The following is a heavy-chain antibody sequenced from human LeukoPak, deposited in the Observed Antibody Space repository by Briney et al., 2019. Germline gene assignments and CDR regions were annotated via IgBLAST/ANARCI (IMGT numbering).Heavy chain of an antibody. CDR3: ARGGPRYYYGSGSPRYYYGMDV. V-gene: IGHV4-59*12. CDR2: FYNSGDT. D-gene: IGHD3-10*01. CDR1: GDSISTYL. Sequence: KASETLSLTCTVSGDSISTYLWSWIRQAPGRGLEWIGYFYNSGDTKLNPSLKSRVTISVDTPKNQYSLKLSSVTAADTAVYYCARGGPRYYYGSGSPRYYYGMDVWGQGTTVTVSS. J-gene: IGHJ6*02.